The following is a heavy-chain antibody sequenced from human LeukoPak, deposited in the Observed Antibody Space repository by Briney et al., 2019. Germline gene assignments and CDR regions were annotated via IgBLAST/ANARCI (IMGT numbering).Heavy chain of an antibody. Sequence: GGSLRLSCAASGFTFSTYAITRVRQAPGKAPEWLSTMRGSGDRTFYADSVKGRFTLSRDNSKNTVYLQMNRLRGEDTAIYYCAKDATPYYWGQGTLVTVSS. D-gene: IGHD2-15*01. V-gene: IGHV3-23*01. CDR2: MRGSGDRT. J-gene: IGHJ4*02. CDR1: GFTFSTYA. CDR3: AKDATPYY.